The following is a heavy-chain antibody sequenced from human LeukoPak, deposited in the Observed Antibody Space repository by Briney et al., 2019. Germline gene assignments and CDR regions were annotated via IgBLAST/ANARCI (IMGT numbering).Heavy chain of an antibody. J-gene: IGHJ4*02. CDR1: GFTFSSYS. CDR2: ISSSSSYI. CDR3: ARDRAIAVDVGVDY. V-gene: IGHV3-21*04. Sequence: GGSLRLSCAASGFTFSSYSMNWARQAPGKGLEWVSSISSSSSYIYYADSVKGRFTISRDNAKNSLYLQMNSLRVEDTALYYCARDRAIAVDVGVDYWGQGTLVTVSS. D-gene: IGHD6-19*01.